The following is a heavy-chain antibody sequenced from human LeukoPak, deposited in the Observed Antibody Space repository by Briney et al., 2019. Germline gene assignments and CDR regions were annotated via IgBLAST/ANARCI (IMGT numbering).Heavy chain of an antibody. V-gene: IGHV3-30*02. J-gene: IGHJ3*02. D-gene: IGHD3-10*01. CDR2: IRYEGSSK. Sequence: PGGSLRLSCAASGFTFTSYGMHWVRQAPGKGLEWVAFIRYEGSSKYYADSVKGRFTISRDNSKNTLYLQMNSLRAEDTAVYYCASGRYLDAFDIWGQGTMVTVSS. CDR1: GFTFTSYG. CDR3: ASGRYLDAFDI.